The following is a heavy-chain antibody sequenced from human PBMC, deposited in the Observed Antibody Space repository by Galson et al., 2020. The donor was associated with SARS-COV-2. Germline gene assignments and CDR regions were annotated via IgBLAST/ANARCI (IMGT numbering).Heavy chain of an antibody. CDR1: GGSISSGDYY. Sequence: SETLSLTCTVSGGSISSGDYYWSWIRQHPGKGLEWIGYIYYSGSTSYNPSLKSLVTISVDMSKNQFSLKMSSVTAADTAVYYCARSPYYYDSIAYVVNWFDPWGQGTLVTVSS. D-gene: IGHD3-22*01. CDR2: IYYSGST. CDR3: ARSPYYYDSIAYVVNWFDP. J-gene: IGHJ5*02. V-gene: IGHV4-31*01.